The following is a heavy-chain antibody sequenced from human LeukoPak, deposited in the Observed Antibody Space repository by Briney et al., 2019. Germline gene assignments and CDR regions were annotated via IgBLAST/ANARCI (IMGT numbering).Heavy chain of an antibody. Sequence: GGSLRLSCAASGFTFSSYWMIWVRQAPGKGLEWVANIKQDGSEKYYVDSVKGRFTIYRDNAKNSLYLQMNSLSCEDTAVYYCVGGSMTAVTTRYFDLWGRGTLVTVSS. V-gene: IGHV3-7*01. J-gene: IGHJ2*01. CDR2: IKQDGSEK. D-gene: IGHD4-17*01. CDR3: VGGSMTAVTTRYFDL. CDR1: GFTFSSYW.